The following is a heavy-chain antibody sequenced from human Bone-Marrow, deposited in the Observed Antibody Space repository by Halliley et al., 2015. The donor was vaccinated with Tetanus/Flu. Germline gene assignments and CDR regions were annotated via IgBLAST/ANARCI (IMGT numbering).Heavy chain of an antibody. V-gene: IGHV3-53*01. J-gene: IGHJ4*02. D-gene: IGHD5-18*01. CDR2: IYTSGST. CDR3: SGYISGYPY. Sequence: SGLPVSRHYMSWVRQAPGRGLEWVSAIYTSGSTYYTDSVMGRFTISRDSSKDTMYLQMNSLRAEDTAVYYCSGYISGYPYWGQGTLVTVSS. CDR1: GLPVSRHY.